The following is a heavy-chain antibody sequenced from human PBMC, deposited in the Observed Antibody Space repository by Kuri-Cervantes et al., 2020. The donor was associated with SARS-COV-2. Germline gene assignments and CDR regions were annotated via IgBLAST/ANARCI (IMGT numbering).Heavy chain of an antibody. J-gene: IGHJ6*02. CDR2: IYYSGST. Sequence: ESLKISCTVSGGSISSYYWSWIRQPPGKGLEWIGYIYYSGSTNYNPSLKSRVTISVDTSKNQFSLKLSSVTAADTAVYYCARGRVEYQLLYVFHDYYYGMDVWGQGTTVTVSS. CDR1: GGSISSYY. CDR3: ARGRVEYQLLYVFHDYYYGMDV. D-gene: IGHD2-2*02. V-gene: IGHV4-59*12.